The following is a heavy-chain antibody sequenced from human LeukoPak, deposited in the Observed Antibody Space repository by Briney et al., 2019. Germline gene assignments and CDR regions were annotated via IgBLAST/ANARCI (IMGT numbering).Heavy chain of an antibody. CDR3: VKDCGLGGSRDY. CDR1: GFSFESYG. Sequence: AGSLRLSCATFGFSFESYGLHWVRQAPGKGLEWVTFIPFSGRDENYADSVRGRFTISRDNSKNMVYLQMNSLRPDDTGIYYCVKDCGLGGSRDYWGQGTLVTVSS. CDR2: IPFSGRDE. D-gene: IGHD1-26*01. V-gene: IGHV3-30*02. J-gene: IGHJ4*02.